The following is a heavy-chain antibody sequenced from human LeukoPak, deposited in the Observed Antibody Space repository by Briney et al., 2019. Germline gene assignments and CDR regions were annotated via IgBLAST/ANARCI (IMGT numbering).Heavy chain of an antibody. CDR2: IYYSGST. V-gene: IGHV4-39*07. J-gene: IGHJ4*02. D-gene: IGHD1-26*01. CDR3: ARQREPRGFDY. Sequence: SETLSLTCTVSGGSISSSSYYWGWIRQPPGKGLEWIGSIYYSGSTYYNPSLKSRVTISVDTSKNQFSLKLSSVTAADTAVYYCARQREPRGFDYWGQGTLVTVSS. CDR1: GGSISSSSYY.